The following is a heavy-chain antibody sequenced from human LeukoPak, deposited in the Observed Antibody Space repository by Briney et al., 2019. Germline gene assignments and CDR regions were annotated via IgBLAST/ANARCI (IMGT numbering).Heavy chain of an antibody. Sequence: GGSLRLSCAASGFTFSSYAMPWVRQAPGKGLEWVAVISYDGSNKYYADSVKGRFTISRDNPKNTLYLQMNSLRAEDTAVYYCARGGWQRDPIDWFDPWGQGTLVTVSS. CDR3: ARGGWQRDPIDWFDP. V-gene: IGHV3-30-3*01. CDR1: GFTFSSYA. CDR2: ISYDGSNK. D-gene: IGHD6-19*01. J-gene: IGHJ5*02.